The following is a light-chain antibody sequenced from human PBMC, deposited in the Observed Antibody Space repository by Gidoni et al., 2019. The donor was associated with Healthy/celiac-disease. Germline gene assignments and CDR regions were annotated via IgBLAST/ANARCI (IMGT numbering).Light chain of an antibody. J-gene: IGKJ2*01. CDR3: QQSYSTPPLMYT. CDR1: QSISSY. V-gene: IGKV1-39*01. Sequence: DIQMTQSPSSLSASVGDRVTITCRASQSISSYLNWYQQKPGKAPKLLIYAASSLQSVVPSRFSGSGSGTDFTLTISSLQPEDFATYYCQQSYSTPPLMYTFGQGTKLEIK. CDR2: AAS.